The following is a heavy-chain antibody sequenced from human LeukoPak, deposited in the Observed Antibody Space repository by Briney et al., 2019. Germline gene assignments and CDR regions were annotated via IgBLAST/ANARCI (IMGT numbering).Heavy chain of an antibody. CDR1: GGSISTYY. J-gene: IGHJ4*02. CDR3: ASGSYYFDY. Sequence: SETLSLTCTVSGGSISTYYWSWIRQPPGKGLEWIGYIYKSGNTNCNPSLKSRVTISVDTSKNQFSLSVNSVTAADTAVYYCASGSYYFDYWGQGTLVTVSS. CDR2: IYKSGNT. D-gene: IGHD1-26*01. V-gene: IGHV4-59*01.